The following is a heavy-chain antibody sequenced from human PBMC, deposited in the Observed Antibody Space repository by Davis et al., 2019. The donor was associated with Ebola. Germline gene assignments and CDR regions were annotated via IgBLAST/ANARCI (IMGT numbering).Heavy chain of an antibody. V-gene: IGHV4-34*01. J-gene: IGHJ5*01. D-gene: IGHD2-2*01. Sequence: PSETLSLTCTVSGGSINYFYWTWIRQPPGKGLEWIGEIDHSGRTTWNASLKSRVTISVDTSKNQFSLKLTSVTAADTAVYYCARYCSSNTCNLFGFWGQGSLVTVSS. CDR2: IDHSGRT. CDR1: GGSINYFY. CDR3: ARYCSSNTCNLFGF.